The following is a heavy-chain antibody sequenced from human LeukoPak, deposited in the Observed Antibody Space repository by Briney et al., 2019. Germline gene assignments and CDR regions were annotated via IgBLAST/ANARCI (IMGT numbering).Heavy chain of an antibody. V-gene: IGHV4-4*07. J-gene: IGHJ4*02. CDR1: GGSISSYF. D-gene: IGHD1-20*01. CDR2: IYTSGST. CDR3: ARVGMTGISSEFDF. Sequence: PSETLSLTCTVSGGSISSYFWTWIRQPAGMGLEWIGLIYTSGSTNYKPSLKSRVTMSVDTSKNQFSLKLSSVTAADTAVYYCARVGMTGISSEFDFWGQGTLVTVSS.